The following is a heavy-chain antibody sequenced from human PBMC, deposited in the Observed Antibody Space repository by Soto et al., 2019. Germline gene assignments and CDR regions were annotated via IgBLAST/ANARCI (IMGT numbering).Heavy chain of an antibody. CDR1: GGSITNYY. V-gene: IGHV4-59*01. D-gene: IGHD5-12*01. CDR2: VYYSGST. J-gene: IGHJ4*01. CDR3: ANSRRSDADGYTLDF. Sequence: SETLSLTCTISGGSITNYYWSWIRQPPGKGLEWIGYVYYSGSTKYNPSLESRVTISADTSKNQFSLRVTSVTAADTAVYYCANSRRSDADGYTLDFCGHGILVTVSS.